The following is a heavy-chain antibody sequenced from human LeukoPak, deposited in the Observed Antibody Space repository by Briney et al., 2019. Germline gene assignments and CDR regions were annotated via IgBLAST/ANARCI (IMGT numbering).Heavy chain of an antibody. D-gene: IGHD1-1*01. Sequence: PGGSLRLSCAASGFTFSSYNMNWVRQAPGKGLEWVSYISDSSTTIYYADSVKGRFTISRDNAKNSLYLQMNSLRAEDTAVYYCARVVAGRAGTTVYYYYYMDVWGKGTTVTVSS. CDR1: GFTFSSYN. V-gene: IGHV3-48*01. J-gene: IGHJ6*03. CDR3: ARVVAGRAGTTVYYYYYMDV. CDR2: ISDSSTTI.